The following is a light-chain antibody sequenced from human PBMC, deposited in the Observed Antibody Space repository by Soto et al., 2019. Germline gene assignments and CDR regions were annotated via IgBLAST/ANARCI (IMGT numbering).Light chain of an antibody. J-gene: IGKJ1*01. CDR3: QQYGSSKT. CDR2: AAS. V-gene: IGKV3-20*01. CDR1: QSVSSNY. Sequence: EIVLTQSPGTLSLSPGKRATLSCRASQSVSSNYLAWYQQKPGQAPRLLIYAASSRATGIPDRFSGSGSGTDFTLTISRLEPEDFAVYYCQQYGSSKTFGQGTKVEIK.